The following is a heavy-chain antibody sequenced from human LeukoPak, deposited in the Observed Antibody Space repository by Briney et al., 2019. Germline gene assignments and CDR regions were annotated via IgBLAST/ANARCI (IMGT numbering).Heavy chain of an antibody. Sequence: PSETLSLTCTVSGGSISSYYWSWIRQPPGKGLEWIGYIYYSGSTNYNPSLKSRVTISVDTSKNQFSLKLSSVTAADTAVYYCARERFVETRYGDYVNYFDYWGQGTLVTVSS. D-gene: IGHD4-17*01. CDR2: IYYSGST. J-gene: IGHJ4*02. CDR1: GGSISSYY. V-gene: IGHV4-59*01. CDR3: ARERFVETRYGDYVNYFDY.